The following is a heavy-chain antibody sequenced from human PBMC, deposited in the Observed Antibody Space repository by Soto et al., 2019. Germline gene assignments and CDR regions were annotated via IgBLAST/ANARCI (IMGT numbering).Heavy chain of an antibody. D-gene: IGHD3-10*01. CDR1: GYTFTSYD. Sequence: ASVKVSCKASGYTFTSYDINWVRQATGQGLEWMGWMNPNSGNTGYAQKFQGRVTMTRNTSISTAYMELSSLRSEDMAVYYCARVAAGFGELLVPTYYYYGMDVWGQGTTVTVSS. J-gene: IGHJ6*02. V-gene: IGHV1-8*01. CDR2: MNPNSGNT. CDR3: ARVAAGFGELLVPTYYYYGMDV.